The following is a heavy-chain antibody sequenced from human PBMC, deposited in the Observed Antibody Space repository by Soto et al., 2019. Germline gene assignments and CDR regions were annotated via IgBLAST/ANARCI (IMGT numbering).Heavy chain of an antibody. CDR3: AKVGGYSYAIDY. CDR1: GFTFSSYA. D-gene: IGHD5-18*01. V-gene: IGHV3-23*01. Sequence: EVQLLESGGGLVQPGGSLRLSCAASGFTFSSYAMSWVRQAPGKGLEWVSAISGSGGSTYYADSVKGRFTISRDNSKNTLYLQMNSLRAEDTAVYYWAKVGGYSYAIDYWGQGTLVTVSS. CDR2: ISGSGGST. J-gene: IGHJ4*02.